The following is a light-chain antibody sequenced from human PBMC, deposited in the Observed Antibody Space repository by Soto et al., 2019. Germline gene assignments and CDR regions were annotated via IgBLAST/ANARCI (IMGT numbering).Light chain of an antibody. Sequence: EIVLTQSPGTLSLSPGERATLSFRASQSVSSSYLAWYQQKPGQAPRLLIYGASSRATGIPDRFSGSGSGKDFTLTISRLEPEDFAVYYCQQYGSSPPITFGQGTRLEI. CDR2: GAS. CDR3: QQYGSSPPIT. J-gene: IGKJ5*01. V-gene: IGKV3-20*01. CDR1: QSVSSSY.